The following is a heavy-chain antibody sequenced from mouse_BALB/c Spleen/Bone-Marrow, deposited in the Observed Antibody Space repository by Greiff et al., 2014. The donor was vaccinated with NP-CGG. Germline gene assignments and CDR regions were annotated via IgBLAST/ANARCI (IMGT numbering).Heavy chain of an antibody. CDR1: GDSITSGY. V-gene: IGHV3-8*02. CDR3: ARSGSSGYHYYAMDY. J-gene: IGHJ4*01. Sequence: EVQLQQSGPSLVKPSQTLSLTCSVTGDSITSGYWNWIRKFPGNKLEYMGFISYSSSTYYNPSLKSRISITRDTSKNLYYLQLNSVNTEDSATYYCARSGSSGYHYYAMDYWGQGTSVTVSS. CDR2: ISYSSST. D-gene: IGHD3-1*01.